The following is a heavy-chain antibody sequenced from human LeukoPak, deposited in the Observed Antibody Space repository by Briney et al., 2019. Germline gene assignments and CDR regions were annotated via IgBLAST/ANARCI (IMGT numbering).Heavy chain of an antibody. Sequence: SETLSLTCTVSGYSISSGYYWGWIRQPPGKGLEWIGSIYYSGSTYYNPSLKSRVTISVDTSKNHFSLKVTSVTAADTAVYYCARAKGDYWGQGTLVTVSS. V-gene: IGHV4-38-2*02. CDR2: IYYSGST. CDR1: GYSISSGYY. J-gene: IGHJ4*02. CDR3: ARAKGDY.